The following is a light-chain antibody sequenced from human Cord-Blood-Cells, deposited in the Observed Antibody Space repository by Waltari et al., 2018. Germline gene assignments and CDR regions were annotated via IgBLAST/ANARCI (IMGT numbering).Light chain of an antibody. J-gene: IGLJ3*02. V-gene: IGLV3-9*01. CDR2: RDS. CDR1: NNGSNT. CDR3: QVWDSSTAV. Sequence: SYDLTQPLSASVALGETDRQPCGGTNNGSNTVHWYQQKPGQAPGLVIYRDSNRPSGIPERFSGSNSGNTATLTISRAQAGDEADYYCQVWDSSTAVFGGGTKLTVL.